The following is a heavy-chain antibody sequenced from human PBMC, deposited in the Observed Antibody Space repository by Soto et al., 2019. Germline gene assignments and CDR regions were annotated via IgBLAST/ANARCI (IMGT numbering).Heavy chain of an antibody. J-gene: IGHJ4*02. CDR1: GGSISSGGYY. D-gene: IGHD1-1*01. CDR2: IYYSGST. V-gene: IGHV4-31*03. Sequence: SETLSLTCTVSGGSISSGGYYWSWIRQHPGKGLERIGYIYYSGSTYYNPSLKSRVTISVDTSKNQFSLKLSSVTAADTAVYYCARVSGRSGAAYWGQGTLVTVSS. CDR3: ARVSGRSGAAY.